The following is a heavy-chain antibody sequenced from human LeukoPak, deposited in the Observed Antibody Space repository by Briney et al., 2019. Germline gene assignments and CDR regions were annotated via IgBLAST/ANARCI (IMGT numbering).Heavy chain of an antibody. J-gene: IGHJ4*02. CDR3: ARDPLAAAGTIHYFDY. D-gene: IGHD6-13*01. V-gene: IGHV1-2*02. CDR1: GYTFTGYY. CDR2: INPNSGGT. Sequence: ASVKVSCKASGYTFTGYYMHWVRQAPGQGLEWMGWINPNSGGTNYAQKFQGRVTMTRDTSISTAYMELSRLRSDDTAVYYCARDPLAAAGTIHYFDYWGQGTLVTVSS.